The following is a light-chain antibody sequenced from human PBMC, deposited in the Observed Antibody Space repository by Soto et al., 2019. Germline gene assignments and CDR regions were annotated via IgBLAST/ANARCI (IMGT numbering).Light chain of an antibody. Sequence: EIVLTQSPATLSLSAGERVTLSCRASQTISRYLAWYQQKPGKAPRLLIYDASSRATGIPARFSGSGSGTEFTLTISSLEPEDFAVYYCQHRNNWPVTFGGGTKVDI. CDR3: QHRNNWPVT. J-gene: IGKJ4*01. CDR2: DAS. CDR1: QTISRY. V-gene: IGKV3-11*01.